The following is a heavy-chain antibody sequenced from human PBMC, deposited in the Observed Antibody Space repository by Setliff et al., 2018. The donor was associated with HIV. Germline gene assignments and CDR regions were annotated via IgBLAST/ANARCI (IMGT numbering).Heavy chain of an antibody. CDR3: ARGLNYYDSSGYYPVFDY. D-gene: IGHD3-22*01. CDR1: GGSFSSDSYY. Sequence: SETLSLTCSVSGGSFSSDSYYWGWIRQPPGNGLEWIGSIYHTGSTYYKPSLKSRVTISVDTSKNQFSLKLSSVTAADTAVYYCARGLNYYDSSGYYPVFDYWGQGTLVTVSS. V-gene: IGHV4-39*07. J-gene: IGHJ4*02. CDR2: IYHTGST.